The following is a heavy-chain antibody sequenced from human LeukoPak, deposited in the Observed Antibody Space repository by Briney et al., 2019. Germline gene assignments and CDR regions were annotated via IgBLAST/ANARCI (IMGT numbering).Heavy chain of an antibody. J-gene: IGHJ4*02. CDR2: IYYSGST. Sequence: PSETLSLTCTVSGGSISSYYWGWIRQPPGKGLEWIGSIYYSGSTYYNPSLKSRVTISVDTSKNQFSLKLSSVTAADTAVYYCARDLSYSSSPDYWGQGTLVTVSS. D-gene: IGHD6-6*01. V-gene: IGHV4-39*07. CDR3: ARDLSYSSSPDY. CDR1: GGSISSYY.